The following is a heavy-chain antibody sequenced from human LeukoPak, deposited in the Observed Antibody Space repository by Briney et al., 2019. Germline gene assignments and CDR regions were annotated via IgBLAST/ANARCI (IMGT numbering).Heavy chain of an antibody. J-gene: IGHJ5*02. CDR1: GYTFTSYG. CDR2: ISAYNGNT. V-gene: IGHV1-18*01. D-gene: IGHD1-26*01. CDR3: AREVHVWPRRYSGSYIAYGWFDP. Sequence: ASVKVSCKASGYTFTSYGISWVRQAPGQGLEWMGWISAYNGNTNYAQKLQGRVTMTTDTSTSTAYMELRSLRSDDTAVYYCAREVHVWPRRYSGSYIAYGWFDPWGQGTLVTVSS.